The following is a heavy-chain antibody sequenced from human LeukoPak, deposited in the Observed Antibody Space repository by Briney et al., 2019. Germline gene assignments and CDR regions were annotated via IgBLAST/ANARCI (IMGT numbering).Heavy chain of an antibody. CDR3: AGIPDVLMVYSHAFDI. CDR2: IRSKANSYAT. Sequence: LGGSLRLSCAASGFTFSGSAMHWVRQASGKGLEWVGRIRSKANSYATAYAASVKGRFTISRDDSKNTAYLQMNSLKTEDTAVYYCAGIPDVLMVYSHAFDIWGQGTMVTVSS. V-gene: IGHV3-73*01. D-gene: IGHD2-8*01. J-gene: IGHJ3*02. CDR1: GFTFSGSA.